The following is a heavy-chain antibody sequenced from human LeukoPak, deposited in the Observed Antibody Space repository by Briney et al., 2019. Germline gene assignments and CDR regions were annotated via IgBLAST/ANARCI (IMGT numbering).Heavy chain of an antibody. CDR3: ASLPMVRGDLFDY. V-gene: IGHV4-38-2*02. J-gene: IGHJ4*02. CDR1: GYSISSGYY. D-gene: IGHD3-10*01. CDR2: IYHSGST. Sequence: SETLSLTCTVSGYSISSGYYWGWIRQPPGKGLEWIGSIYHSGSTYYNPSLKSRVAISVDTSKNQFSLKLSSVTAADTAVYYCASLPMVRGDLFDYWGQGTLVTVSS.